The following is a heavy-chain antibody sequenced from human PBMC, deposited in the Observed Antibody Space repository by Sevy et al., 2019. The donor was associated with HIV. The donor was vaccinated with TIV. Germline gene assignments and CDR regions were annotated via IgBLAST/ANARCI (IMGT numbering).Heavy chain of an antibody. V-gene: IGHV3-23*01. J-gene: IGHJ4*02. CDR1: GFTFSSYA. D-gene: IGHD3-22*01. Sequence: GGSLRLSCGVSGFTFSSYAMSWVRRAPGKGLEWVSGISGSGGSTYYADSVKGRFTISRDNSKNTLYLQMTSLRAEDTAVYYCAKEGFGYNYDSSGNLDYWGQGTLVTVSS. CDR3: AKEGFGYNYDSSGNLDY. CDR2: ISGSGGST.